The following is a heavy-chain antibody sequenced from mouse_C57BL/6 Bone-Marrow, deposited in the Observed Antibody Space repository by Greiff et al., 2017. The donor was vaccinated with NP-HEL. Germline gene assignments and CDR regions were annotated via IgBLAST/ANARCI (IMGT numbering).Heavy chain of an antibody. CDR1: GFSLTSYG. CDR2: IWRGGST. J-gene: IGHJ4*01. D-gene: IGHD2-3*01. CDR3: AKMGWLLRRYAMDY. V-gene: IGHV2-5*01. Sequence: VKLQESGPGLVQPSQSLSITCTVSGFSLTSYGVHWVRQSPGKGLEWLGVIWRGGSTDYNAAFMSRLSITKDNSKSQVFFKMNSLQADDTAIYYCAKMGWLLRRYAMDYWGQGTSVTVSS.